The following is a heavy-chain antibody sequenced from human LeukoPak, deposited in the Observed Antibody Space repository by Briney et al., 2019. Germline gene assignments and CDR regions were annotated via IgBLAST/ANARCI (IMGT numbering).Heavy chain of an antibody. V-gene: IGHV3-30-3*01. CDR2: MSYAGSNK. J-gene: IGHJ6*02. D-gene: IGHD2/OR15-2a*01. Sequence: PGGSLRLSCVASGFNFSSYTMHWVRQAPGKGLECVAVMSYAGSNKYYADSVKGRFTISRDSSKNTLYLEMDILRSEDTAVYYCARDRCSTTSCAYAMDVWGQGTTVTVSS. CDR1: GFNFSSYT. CDR3: ARDRCSTTSCAYAMDV.